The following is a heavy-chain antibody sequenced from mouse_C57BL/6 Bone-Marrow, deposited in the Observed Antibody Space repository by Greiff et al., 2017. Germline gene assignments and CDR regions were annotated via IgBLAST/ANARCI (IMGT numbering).Heavy chain of an antibody. V-gene: IGHV6-3*01. CDR2: IRLKSDNYAT. CDR1: GFTFSNYW. Sequence: EVQLVESGGGLVQPGGSMKLSCVASGFTFSNYWMNWVRQSPEKGLEWVAQIRLKSDNYATHYAESVKGRFTISRDDSKSSVYLQMNNLRAEDTGIYYCTVSTGFAYWGQGTLVTVSA. D-gene: IGHD4-1*02. CDR3: TVSTGFAY. J-gene: IGHJ3*01.